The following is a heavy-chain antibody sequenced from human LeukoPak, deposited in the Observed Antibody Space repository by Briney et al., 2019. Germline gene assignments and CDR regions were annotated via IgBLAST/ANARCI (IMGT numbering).Heavy chain of an antibody. CDR3: GTAAVHGSYYYYYMDV. J-gene: IGHJ6*03. Sequence: GGSLRLSCAASGFTFSSYGMHWVRQAPGKGLEWVAFIRYDGSNKYYADSVKGRFTISRDNSKNTLYLQMNSLRSEDTAVYYCGTAAVHGSYYYYYMDVWGKGTTVTVSS. V-gene: IGHV3-30*02. CDR2: IRYDGSNK. CDR1: GFTFSSYG. D-gene: IGHD6-13*01.